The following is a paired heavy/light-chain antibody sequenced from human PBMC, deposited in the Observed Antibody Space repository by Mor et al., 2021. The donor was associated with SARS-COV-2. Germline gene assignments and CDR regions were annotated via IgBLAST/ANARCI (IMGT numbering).Heavy chain of an antibody. CDR2: IIPIFGTA. Sequence: QVQLVQSGAEVKKPGSSVKVSCKASGGTFSNYAISWVRQAPGQGLEWMGGIIPIFGTANYAQKFQGRVTITADESTSTAYMELSSLRSEDTAVYYCARARGMTYDFWSGPFPYGMDVWGQGTTVTVSS. CDR1: GGTFSNYA. D-gene: IGHD3-3*01. CDR3: ARARGMTYDFWSGPFPYGMDV. V-gene: IGHV1-69*01. J-gene: IGHJ6*02.
Light chain of an antibody. CDR2: DAS. CDR1: QDISNY. V-gene: IGKV1-33*01. Sequence: DIQMTQSPSSLSASVGDRVTITCQASQDISNYLNWYQQKPGKAPKLLIYDASNLETGVPSRFSGSGSGTDFTFTISSLQPEDIATYYCQQYDNLPLFGGGTKVEIK. J-gene: IGKJ4*01. CDR3: QQYDNLPL.